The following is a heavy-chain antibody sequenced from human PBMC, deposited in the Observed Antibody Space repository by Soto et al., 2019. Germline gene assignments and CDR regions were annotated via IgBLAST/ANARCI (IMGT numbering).Heavy chain of an antibody. V-gene: IGHV3-23*01. CDR3: ARGGFDFWSGYFIYFDY. Sequence: PGGSLRLSCAASGFTFSSYAMSWVRQAPGKGLEWVSAIIGSGGSTYYADSVKGRFTISRDNSKNTLYLQMNSLRAEDTAVYYCARGGFDFWSGYFIYFDYWGQGTLVTVSS. D-gene: IGHD3-3*01. J-gene: IGHJ4*02. CDR2: IIGSGGST. CDR1: GFTFSSYA.